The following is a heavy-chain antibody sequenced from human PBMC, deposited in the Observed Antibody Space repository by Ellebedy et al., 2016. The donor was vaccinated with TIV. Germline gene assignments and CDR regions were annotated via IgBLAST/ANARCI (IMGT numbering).Heavy chain of an antibody. J-gene: IGHJ4*02. D-gene: IGHD3-10*01. Sequence: MPSETLSLTCAVSGASISSNNWWSWVRLPPGKGLEWSGEIYHSGTTNYRPSLMSRVTISVDKSNNLFSLKLRSVTAGDTAVYFCARKWCGDSGRNYRDSWGQGTLVTVSS. CDR2: IYHSGTT. CDR3: ARKWCGDSGRNYRDS. CDR1: GASISSNNW. V-gene: IGHV4-4*02.